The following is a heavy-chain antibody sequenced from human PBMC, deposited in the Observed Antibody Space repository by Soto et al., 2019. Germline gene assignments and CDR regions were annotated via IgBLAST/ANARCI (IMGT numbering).Heavy chain of an antibody. Sequence: EDQLVESGGGLVQPGGSLRLTCAVSGFSFRSDWMNWVRQAPGKGLEWVAHTNQDGSEKYYLDSVKGRFTIFRDNAKNEVSLQMKTLRAANTAVDNCSGGVRDAIWGQGTLVSVSS. D-gene: IGHD2-2*01. CDR3: SGGVRDAI. V-gene: IGHV3-7*04. J-gene: IGHJ4*02. CDR1: GFSFRSDW. CDR2: TNQDGSEK.